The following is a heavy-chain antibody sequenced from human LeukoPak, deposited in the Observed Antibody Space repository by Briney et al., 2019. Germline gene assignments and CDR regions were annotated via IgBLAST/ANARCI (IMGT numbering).Heavy chain of an antibody. CDR1: GGSISSSNW. D-gene: IGHD1-26*01. Sequence: SETLSLTCAVSGGSISSSNWWSGVRQPPGKGLEWIGEIYHSGSTNYNPSLKSRVTISVDKSKNQFSLKLSSVAAADTAVYYCVRAGYSGSYDYWGQGTLVTVSS. J-gene: IGHJ4*02. CDR3: VRAGYSGSYDY. V-gene: IGHV4-4*02. CDR2: IYHSGST.